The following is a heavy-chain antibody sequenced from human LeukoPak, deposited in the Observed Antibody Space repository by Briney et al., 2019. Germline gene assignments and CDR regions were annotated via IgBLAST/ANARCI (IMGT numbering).Heavy chain of an antibody. CDR2: IYYSGST. J-gene: IGHJ6*02. D-gene: IGHD3-10*01. Sequence: PSETLSLTCTVSGGSISSSSYYWGWIRQPPGKGLEWIGSIYYSGSTYYNPSLKSRVTISVDTSKNQFSLKLSSVTAADTAVYYCARVQVADGSGSYYGEYYGGRYYYGMDVWGQGTTVTVSS. V-gene: IGHV4-39*07. CDR1: GGSISSSSYY. CDR3: ARVQVADGSGSYYGEYYGGRYYYGMDV.